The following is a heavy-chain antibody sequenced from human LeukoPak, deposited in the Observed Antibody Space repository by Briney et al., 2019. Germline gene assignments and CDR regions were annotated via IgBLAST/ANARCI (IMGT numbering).Heavy chain of an antibody. CDR2: ISGSGGST. J-gene: IGHJ4*02. CDR3: AKDQAHYYYGSGSYGGDY. D-gene: IGHD3-10*01. Sequence: SGGSLRLSCAASGFTFNNYAMNWVRQAPGKGLEWVSAISGSGGSTYYADSVKGRFTISRDNSKNTLYLQMNSLRAEDTAVYYCAKDQAHYYYGSGSYGGDYWGQGTLVTVSS. V-gene: IGHV3-23*01. CDR1: GFTFNNYA.